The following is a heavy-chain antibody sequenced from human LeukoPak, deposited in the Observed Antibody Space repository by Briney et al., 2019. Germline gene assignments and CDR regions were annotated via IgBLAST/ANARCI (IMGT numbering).Heavy chain of an antibody. CDR3: ARLAAVPG. CDR2: IHPNSGDT. J-gene: IGHJ1*01. D-gene: IGHD6-19*01. CDR1: GYTFTGYY. V-gene: IGHV1-2*02. Sequence: ASVKVSCKASGYTFTGYYLHWVRQAPGQGFEWMGWIHPNSGDTNYAQKFQGRVSMTRDTSISTAYMELSSLRSDDTAVYYCARLAAVPGWGQGTLVTVSS.